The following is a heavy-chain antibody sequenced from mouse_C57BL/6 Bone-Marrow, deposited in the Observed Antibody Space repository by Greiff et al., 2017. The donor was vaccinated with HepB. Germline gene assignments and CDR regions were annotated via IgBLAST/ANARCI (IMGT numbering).Heavy chain of an antibody. CDR2: IDPENGDT. CDR1: GFNIKDDY. Sequence: EVKLMESGAELVRPGASVKLSCTASGFNIKDDYMHWVKQRPEQGLEWIGWIDPENGDTEYASKFQGKATITADTSSNTAYLQLSSLTSEDTAVYYCTTDYYGNSLYAMDYWGQGTSVTVSS. CDR3: TTDYYGNSLYAMDY. V-gene: IGHV14-4*01. D-gene: IGHD2-1*01. J-gene: IGHJ4*01.